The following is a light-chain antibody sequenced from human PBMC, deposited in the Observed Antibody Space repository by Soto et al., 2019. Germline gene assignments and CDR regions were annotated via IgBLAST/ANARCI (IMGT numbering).Light chain of an antibody. J-gene: IGKJ1*01. CDR1: QSVTSNY. CDR3: QQYGSSPGT. Sequence: ESVLTQCPGTLWVPRRGSPRLACRAGQSVTSNYLAWYQQKPDQSPRLLIFGASIRDTGIPDRFSGSGSGTDFTLTISRLEPEDFAVYYCQQYGSSPGTFGQGTKVDIK. CDR2: GAS. V-gene: IGKV3-20*01.